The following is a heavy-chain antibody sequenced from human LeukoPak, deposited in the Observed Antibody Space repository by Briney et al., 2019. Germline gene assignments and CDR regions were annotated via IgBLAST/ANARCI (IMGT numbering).Heavy chain of an antibody. CDR1: GGTFSSYA. D-gene: IGHD3-3*01. CDR3: ARDRSPDFWSGDYRDAFDI. J-gene: IGHJ3*02. Sequence: SVKVSXKASGGTFSSYAISWLRQAPGQGLEWMGGIIPIFGTANYAQKFQGRVTITADESTSTAYMELSSLRSDDTAVYYCARDRSPDFWSGDYRDAFDIWGQGTMVTVSS. CDR2: IIPIFGTA. V-gene: IGHV1-69*13.